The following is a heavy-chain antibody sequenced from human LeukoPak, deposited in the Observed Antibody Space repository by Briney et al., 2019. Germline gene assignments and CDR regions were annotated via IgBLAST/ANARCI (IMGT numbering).Heavy chain of an antibody. D-gene: IGHD3-22*01. J-gene: IGHJ4*02. CDR1: GGSMSSHY. Sequence: SETLSLTCKVSGGSMSSHYWSWIRQPPGKGLEWIGDIYYSGSTNYNPSLNSRVTISLDTSKNQFSLNLRSVTAADTAVYYCARDDRSGYSTLGYWGQGTRVTVSS. CDR3: ARDDRSGYSTLGY. CDR2: IYYSGST. V-gene: IGHV4-59*11.